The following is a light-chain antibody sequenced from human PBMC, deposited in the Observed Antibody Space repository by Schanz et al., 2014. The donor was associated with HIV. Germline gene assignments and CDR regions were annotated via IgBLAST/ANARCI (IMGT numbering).Light chain of an antibody. V-gene: IGLV1-47*01. J-gene: IGLJ3*02. CDR3: QSFDGSLGGVL. CDR2: RNN. CDR1: SSNIGSNY. Sequence: QSVLTQPPSASGTPGQRVTISCSGSSSNIGSNYVYWYQQLPGTAPKLLIYRNNQRPSGVPDRFSGSKSGTSASLAISGLQSEDEADYYCQSFDGSLGGVLFGGGTQLTVL.